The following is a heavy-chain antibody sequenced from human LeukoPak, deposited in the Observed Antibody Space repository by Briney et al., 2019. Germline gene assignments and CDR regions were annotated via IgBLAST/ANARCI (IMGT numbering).Heavy chain of an antibody. Sequence: SETLSLTCTVSGGSISSSSYYWGWIRQPPGKGLEWIGYIYYSGSTNYNPSLKSRVTISVDTSKNQFSLKLSSVTAADTAVYYCARDDQGDGYNLYYWGQGTLVTVSS. D-gene: IGHD5-24*01. CDR3: ARDDQGDGYNLYY. CDR1: GGSISSSSYY. J-gene: IGHJ4*02. V-gene: IGHV4-61*01. CDR2: IYYSGST.